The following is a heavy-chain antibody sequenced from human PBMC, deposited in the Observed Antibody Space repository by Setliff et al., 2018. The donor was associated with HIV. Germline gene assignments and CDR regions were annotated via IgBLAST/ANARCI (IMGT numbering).Heavy chain of an antibody. D-gene: IGHD3-3*01. J-gene: IGHJ4*02. CDR3: ARGGGFWSGQLDY. Sequence: SETLSLTCAVSGYSISSGYYWGWIRQPPGKGLEWIGEINHRGLSNFNPSLKSRVSISVDTPRNQFSLKLTSVTAADTAVYYCARGGGFWSGQLDYWGQGTLVTVSS. V-gene: IGHV4-38-2*01. CDR2: INHRGLS. CDR1: GYSISSGYY.